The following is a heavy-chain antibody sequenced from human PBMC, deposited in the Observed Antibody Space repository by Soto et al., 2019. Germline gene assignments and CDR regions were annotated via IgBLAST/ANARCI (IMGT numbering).Heavy chain of an antibody. D-gene: IGHD1-26*01. CDR3: ARDKVGHGTDV. CDR1: GGSISSGGYY. Sequence: SETLSLTCTVSGGSISSGGYYWSWIRQHPGKGLEWIGYIYYSGSTYYNPSLKSRVTISVDTSKNQFSLKLSSVTAADTAVYYCARDKVGHGTDVWGQGTTVTVSS. CDR2: IYYSGST. V-gene: IGHV4-31*03. J-gene: IGHJ6*02.